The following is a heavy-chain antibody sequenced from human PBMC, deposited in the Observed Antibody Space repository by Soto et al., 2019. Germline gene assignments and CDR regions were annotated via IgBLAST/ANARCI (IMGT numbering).Heavy chain of an antibody. Sequence: PSETLSLTCAVYGGSFSGYYWSWIRQPPGKGLEWIGEINHSGSTNYNPSLKSRVTISVDTSKNQFSLKLSSVTAADTAVYYCARVASIIAAAGLYYYSYYMDVWGKGTTVTVS. CDR2: INHSGST. D-gene: IGHD6-13*01. CDR1: GGSFSGYY. V-gene: IGHV4-34*01. J-gene: IGHJ6*03. CDR3: ARVASIIAAAGLYYYSYYMDV.